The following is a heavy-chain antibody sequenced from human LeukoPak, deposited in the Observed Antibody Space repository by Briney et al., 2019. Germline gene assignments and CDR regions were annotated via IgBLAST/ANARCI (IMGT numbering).Heavy chain of an antibody. Sequence: SETLSLTCTVSGGSISSYYWSWIRQPPGKGLEWIGYIYYSGSTNYNPSLKSRGTISVVTSKNQFSLKLSSVTAADTAVYYCGRHLYGSGSSRGFDYWGQGTLVTVSS. J-gene: IGHJ4*02. CDR3: GRHLYGSGSSRGFDY. CDR2: IYYSGST. D-gene: IGHD3-10*01. CDR1: GGSISSYY. V-gene: IGHV4-59*08.